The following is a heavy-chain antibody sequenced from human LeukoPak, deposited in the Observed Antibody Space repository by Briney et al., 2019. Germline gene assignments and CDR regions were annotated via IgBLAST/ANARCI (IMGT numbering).Heavy chain of an antibody. Sequence: ASVKVSCKASGYTFTGYYMHWVGQAPGQGVEWMGWINPNSGGTNYAQKVQGRVRMNRDTSISTAYIELSRPRSDDTAVYYCARGGASGSYFNYWGQGTLVTVSS. J-gene: IGHJ4*02. V-gene: IGHV1-2*02. CDR3: ARGGASGSYFNY. CDR2: INPNSGGT. CDR1: GYTFTGYY. D-gene: IGHD1-26*01.